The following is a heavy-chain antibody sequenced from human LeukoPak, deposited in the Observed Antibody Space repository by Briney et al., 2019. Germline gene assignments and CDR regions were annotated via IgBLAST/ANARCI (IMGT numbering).Heavy chain of an antibody. J-gene: IGHJ4*02. D-gene: IGHD1-26*01. Sequence: SETLSLTCTVSGGSISSYYWSWIRQPPGKGLEWIGYIYYSGSTNYNPSLKSRVTISVDTSKNQFSLKLSSVTAADTAVYYCARTSGSYLIDYWGQGTLVTVSS. CDR2: IYYSGST. V-gene: IGHV4-59*01. CDR3: ARTSGSYLIDY. CDR1: GGSISSYY.